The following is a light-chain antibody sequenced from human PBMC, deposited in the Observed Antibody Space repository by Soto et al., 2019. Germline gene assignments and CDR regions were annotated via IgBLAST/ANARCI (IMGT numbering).Light chain of an antibody. CDR2: GAS. Sequence: MMMTQSPATLSVSPRERVTLSCRTSHSVNSHVAWYQQTPGQAPRLLLYGASTRATGIPARFSGSGSGTEFTLTISSLQSEDFATYYCQQYYSYPRTFGQGTKV. V-gene: IGKV3-15*01. CDR3: QQYYSYPRT. J-gene: IGKJ1*01. CDR1: HSVNSH.